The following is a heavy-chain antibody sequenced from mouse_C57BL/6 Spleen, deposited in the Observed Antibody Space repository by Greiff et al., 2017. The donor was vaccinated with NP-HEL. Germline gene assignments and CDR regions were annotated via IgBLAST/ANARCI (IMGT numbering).Heavy chain of an antibody. Sequence: VQLQQSGAELVKPGASVKMSCKASGYTFTSYWITWVKQRPGQGLEWIGDIYPGSGSTNYNEKFKSKATLTVDTSSSTAYMQLSSLTSEDSAVYYCARSHYSNYAWFAYWGQGALVTVSA. J-gene: IGHJ3*01. V-gene: IGHV1-55*01. CDR3: ARSHYSNYAWFAY. CDR2: IYPGSGST. CDR1: GYTFTSYW. D-gene: IGHD2-5*01.